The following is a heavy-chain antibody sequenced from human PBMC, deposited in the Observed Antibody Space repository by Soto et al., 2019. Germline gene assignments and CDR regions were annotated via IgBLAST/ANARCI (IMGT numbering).Heavy chain of an antibody. D-gene: IGHD3-10*01. J-gene: IGHJ4*02. V-gene: IGHV4-30-2*01. CDR1: GGSISSGGYS. Sequence: SETLSLTCAVSGGSISSGGYSWSWIRQPPGKGLEWIGYIYHSGSTNYNPSLKSRVTISVDTSKNQFSLKLSSVTAADTAVYYCARGSWFGTPYFDYWGQGTLVTVS. CDR3: ARGSWFGTPYFDY. CDR2: IYHSGST.